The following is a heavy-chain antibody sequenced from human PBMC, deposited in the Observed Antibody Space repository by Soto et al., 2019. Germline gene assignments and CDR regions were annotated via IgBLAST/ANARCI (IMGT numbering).Heavy chain of an antibody. CDR3: AKGGSTRTIYYYYGMDV. V-gene: IGHV3-23*01. Sequence: PGGSLRLSXAASGFTFSSYAMSWVRQAPGKGLEWVSAISGSGGSTYYADSVKGRFTISRDNSKNTLYLQMNSLRAEDTAVYYCAKGGSTRTIYYYYGMDVWGQGTTVTVSS. J-gene: IGHJ6*02. CDR2: ISGSGGST. D-gene: IGHD3-16*01. CDR1: GFTFSSYA.